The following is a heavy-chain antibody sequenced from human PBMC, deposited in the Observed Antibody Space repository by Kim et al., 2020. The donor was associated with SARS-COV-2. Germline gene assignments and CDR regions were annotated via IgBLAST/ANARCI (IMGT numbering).Heavy chain of an antibody. D-gene: IGHD6-13*01. V-gene: IGHV4-34*13. J-gene: IGHJ3*02. CDR3: ARDAQGIAASSYAFDI. Sequence: SLESRVTISVDTSKNQFSLKLSSVTAADTAVYYCARDAQGIAASSYAFDIWGQGTMVTVSS.